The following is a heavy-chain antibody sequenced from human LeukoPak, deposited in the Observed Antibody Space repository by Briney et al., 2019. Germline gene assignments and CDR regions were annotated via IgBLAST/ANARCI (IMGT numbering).Heavy chain of an antibody. CDR1: GGSISSSSYY. Sequence: SETLSLTCTVSGGSISSSSYYWGWIRQPPGKGLEWIGSIYYSGSTYYNPSLKSRVTISVDTSKNQFSLKLSSVTAADTAVYYCAREDSFGYSYGCLPYWGQGTLVTVSS. J-gene: IGHJ4*02. V-gene: IGHV4-39*07. CDR3: AREDSFGYSYGCLPY. CDR2: IYYSGST. D-gene: IGHD5-18*01.